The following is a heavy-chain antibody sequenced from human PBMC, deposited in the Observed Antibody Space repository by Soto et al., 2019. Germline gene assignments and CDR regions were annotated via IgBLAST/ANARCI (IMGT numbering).Heavy chain of an antibody. D-gene: IGHD4-4*01. CDR2: IWYDGSNI. CDR1: GFTFISFG. Sequence: GGSLRLSCAASGFTFISFGMHWVRQAPGKGLEWVAVIWYDGSNIHYADSVKGRFTISRDNSRNTLYLQMNSLRAEDTAVYYCARGRYDYSNYYFDYCGQGTLVTVSS. V-gene: IGHV3-33*01. J-gene: IGHJ4*02. CDR3: ARGRYDYSNYYFDY.